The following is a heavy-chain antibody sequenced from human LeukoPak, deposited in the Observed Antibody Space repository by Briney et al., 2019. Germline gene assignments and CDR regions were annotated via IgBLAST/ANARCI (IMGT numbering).Heavy chain of an antibody. CDR2: ISAYNGNT. Sequence: GASVKVSCKASGYTFTSYGIGWVRQAPGQGLEWMGWISAYNGNTNYAQKLQGRVTMTTDTSTSTAYMELRSLRSDDTAVYYCARVGLGYCSSTSCYFDYWGQGTLVTVSS. CDR1: GYTFTSYG. D-gene: IGHD2-2*01. J-gene: IGHJ4*02. V-gene: IGHV1-18*01. CDR3: ARVGLGYCSSTSCYFDY.